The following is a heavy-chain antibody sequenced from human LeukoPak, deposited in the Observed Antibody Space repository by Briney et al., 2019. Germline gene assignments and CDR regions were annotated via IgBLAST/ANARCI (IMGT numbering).Heavy chain of an antibody. V-gene: IGHV4-30-4*01. D-gene: IGHD6-19*01. CDR1: GGSISSGDYY. CDR3: ARDSSTSGWYGFTPY. CDR2: IYYSGST. Sequence: SETLSLTCAVSGGSISSGDYYWSWIRQPPGKGLEWIGYIYYSGSTYYNPSLKSRITMSVDTSKNQFSLKLISVTAADTAVYYCARDSSTSGWYGFTPYWGQGTLVTVS. J-gene: IGHJ4*02.